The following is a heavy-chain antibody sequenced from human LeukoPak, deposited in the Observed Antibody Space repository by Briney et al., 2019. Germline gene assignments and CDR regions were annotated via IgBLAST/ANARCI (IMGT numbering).Heavy chain of an antibody. CDR1: GYTFTSYG. CDR3: ARDDSGSYYGLDFQH. J-gene: IGHJ1*01. Sequence: GASVKVSCKASGYTFTSYGISWVRQAPGQGLEWMGWISAYNGNTNYAQKLQGRVTMTTDTSTSTAYMELRSLRSDDTAVYYCARDDSGSYYGLDFQHWGQGTLVTVSS. V-gene: IGHV1-18*01. D-gene: IGHD1-26*01. CDR2: ISAYNGNT.